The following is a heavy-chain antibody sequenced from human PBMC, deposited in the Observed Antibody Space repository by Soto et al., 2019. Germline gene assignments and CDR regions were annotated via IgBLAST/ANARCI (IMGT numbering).Heavy chain of an antibody. CDR1: GFAISRGYY. D-gene: IGHD1-1*01. CDR2: IYPSVSS. CDR3: AREKVGTTFFDN. V-gene: IGHV4-38-2*02. J-gene: IGHJ4*02. Sequence: SETLSLTCNVSGFAISRGYYWGWVRPPPGKGLEWIGSIYPSVSSYHNPSLESRLTLSIDTSKNQFTLKLASVTAADTALYYCAREKVGTTFFDNWGQGTQVT.